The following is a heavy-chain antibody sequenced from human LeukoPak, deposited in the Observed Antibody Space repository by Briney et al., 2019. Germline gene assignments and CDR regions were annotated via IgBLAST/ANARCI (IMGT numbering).Heavy chain of an antibody. CDR2: ISGSGGST. V-gene: IGHV3-23*01. Sequence: GGSLPLSCAASGFPFSSYAMSGVGPAPGKGLAWVSAISGSGGSTYYAASVKGRFTISRDNSKNTLYLQMNSLRAEDTAVYYCAKIGQWLGLDYWGQGTLVTVSS. CDR3: AKIGQWLGLDY. J-gene: IGHJ4*02. CDR1: GFPFSSYA. D-gene: IGHD6-19*01.